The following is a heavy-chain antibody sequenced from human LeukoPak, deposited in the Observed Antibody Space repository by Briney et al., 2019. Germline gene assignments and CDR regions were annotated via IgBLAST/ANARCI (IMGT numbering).Heavy chain of an antibody. Sequence: SVKVSCEAAAATFSSYTISWVRQPPGQGLEWMGTTIPILGIANCAQKFQGRVTITADKSTSTAYMELSSLRSEDTAVYYCARDPGYSSGWYPFDYWGQGTLVTVSS. CDR3: ARDPGYSSGWYPFDY. V-gene: IGHV1-69*04. J-gene: IGHJ4*02. CDR1: AATFSSYT. CDR2: TIPILGIA. D-gene: IGHD6-19*01.